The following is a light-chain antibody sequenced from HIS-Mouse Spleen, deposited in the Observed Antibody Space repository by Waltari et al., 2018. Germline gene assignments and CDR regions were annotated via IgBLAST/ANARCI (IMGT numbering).Light chain of an antibody. V-gene: IGKV3-11*01. CDR2: DAS. CDR3: QQRSNWPPLT. Sequence: EIVLTHSQANLSLSPGGTAALPCRASQSVSSYLAWYQQKPGQAPRLLIYDASNRATGIPARFSGSGSGTDFTLTISSLEPEDFAVYYCQQRSNWPPLTFGGGTKVEIK. CDR1: QSVSSY. J-gene: IGKJ4*01.